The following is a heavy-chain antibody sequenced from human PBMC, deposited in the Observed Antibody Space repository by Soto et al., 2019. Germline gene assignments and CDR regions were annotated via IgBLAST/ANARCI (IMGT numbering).Heavy chain of an antibody. CDR1: GYTFTSYD. V-gene: IGHV1-8*01. CDR3: ARGGELIFAVVIDYYGMDV. D-gene: IGHD3-3*01. J-gene: IGHJ6*02. Sequence: GASVKVSCKASGYTFTSYDINWVRQATGQGLEWMGWMNPNSGNTGYAQKFQGRVTMTRNTSISTAYMELSSLRSEDTAVYYCARGGELIFAVVIDYYGMDVWGQGTTVTVSS. CDR2: MNPNSGNT.